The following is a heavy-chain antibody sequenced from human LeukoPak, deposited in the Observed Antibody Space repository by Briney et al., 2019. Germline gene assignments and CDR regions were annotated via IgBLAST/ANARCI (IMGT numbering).Heavy chain of an antibody. J-gene: IGHJ6*02. CDR1: GGSISRCY. Sequence: PSETLSLTCSVSGGSISRCYWSWIRQPPGKGLEWIGDIYYNASTNYNPSLKSRVTISVDTSKNQFSLKLSSVTAAGTAVYYCARHPRDGYNSPYFYYGVAVWGHGTTVTVSS. CDR2: IYYNAST. V-gene: IGHV4-59*08. CDR3: ARHPRDGYNSPYFYYGVAV. D-gene: IGHD5-24*01.